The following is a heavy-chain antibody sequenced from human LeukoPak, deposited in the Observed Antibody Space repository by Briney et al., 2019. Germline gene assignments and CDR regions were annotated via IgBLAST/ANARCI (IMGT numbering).Heavy chain of an antibody. CDR2: ISSSSSYI. CDR1: GFTFSSYS. Sequence: GGSLRLSCAASGFTFSSYSMNWVRQAPGKGLECVSSISSSSSYIYYADSVKGRFTISRDNAKNSLYLQMNSLRAEDTAVYYCARDQSITMVRGITRAPSKHWGQGTLVTVSS. V-gene: IGHV3-21*01. CDR3: ARDQSITMVRGITRAPSKH. D-gene: IGHD3-10*01. J-gene: IGHJ4*02.